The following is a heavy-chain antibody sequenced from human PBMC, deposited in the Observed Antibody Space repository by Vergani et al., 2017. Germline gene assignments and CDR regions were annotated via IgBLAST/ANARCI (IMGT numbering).Heavy chain of an antibody. D-gene: IGHD2-2*01. Sequence: QVQLQQSGPGLVKPSQTLSLTCAISGDSVSSNSAAWNWIRQSPSRGLEWLGRTYYRSKWYNDYAVSVKSRITINPDTSKNQFSLQLNSVTPEDTAVYYCARDVVVVSAAIKYDYYYMDFWGKGTTVTVSS. V-gene: IGHV6-1*01. CDR2: TYYRSKWYN. J-gene: IGHJ6*03. CDR1: GDSVSSNSAA. CDR3: ARDVVVVSAAIKYDYYYMDF.